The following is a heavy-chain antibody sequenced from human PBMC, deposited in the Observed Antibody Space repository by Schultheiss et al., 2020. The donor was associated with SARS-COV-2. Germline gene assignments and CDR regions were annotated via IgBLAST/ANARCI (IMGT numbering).Heavy chain of an antibody. J-gene: IGHJ4*02. CDR1: GFTVSSNY. CDR2: ISYDGSNK. CDR3: ARDHEGY. V-gene: IGHV3-30*03. Sequence: GESLKISCAASGFTVSSNYMSWVRQAPGKGLEWVAVISYDGSNKYYADSVKGRFTISRDNSKNTLYLQMNSLRAEDTAVYYCARDHEGYWGQGTLVTVSS.